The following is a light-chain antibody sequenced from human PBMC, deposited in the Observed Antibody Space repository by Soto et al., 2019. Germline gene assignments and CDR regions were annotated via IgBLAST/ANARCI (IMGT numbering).Light chain of an antibody. Sequence: QSALTQPPSVSGSPGQSVTISCTGTSTDFVGYNRVSWYQQPPGTAPKLMIYEVSNRPSGVSNRFSGSKSGNTASLTISGLQAEDEADYYCSSYTSSSTLYVFGTGTKVTVL. CDR3: SSYTSSSTLYV. J-gene: IGLJ1*01. CDR2: EVS. CDR1: STDFVGYNR. V-gene: IGLV2-18*02.